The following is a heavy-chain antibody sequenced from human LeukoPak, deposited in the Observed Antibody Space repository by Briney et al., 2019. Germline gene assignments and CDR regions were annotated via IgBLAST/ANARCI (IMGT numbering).Heavy chain of an antibody. D-gene: IGHD3-9*01. CDR2: IRSKANSYAT. CDR3: TSPSALYDILTGYYDGAFDI. Sequence: GGSLRLSCAASGFTFSGSAMHWVRQASGKGLEWVGRIRSKANSYATEYAASVKGRFTISRDVSKNTAYLQMSSLKTEDTAVYYCTSPSALYDILTGYYDGAFDIWGQGTMVTVSS. V-gene: IGHV3-73*01. J-gene: IGHJ3*02. CDR1: GFTFSGSA.